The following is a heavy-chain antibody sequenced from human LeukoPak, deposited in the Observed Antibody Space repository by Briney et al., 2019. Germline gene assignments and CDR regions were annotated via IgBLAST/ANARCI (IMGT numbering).Heavy chain of an antibody. D-gene: IGHD5-18*01. CDR3: ARDLLYGYGPNTGYYYYGMDV. CDR1: GYTFTSYY. CDR2: INPSGGST. V-gene: IGHV1-46*01. Sequence: VASVKVSCKASGYTFTSYYMHWVRQAPGQGLEWMGIINPSGGSTSYAQKFQGRVTMTRDTSTSTVYMELSSLRSEDTAVYYCARDLLYGYGPNTGYYYYGMDVWGQGTTVTVSS. J-gene: IGHJ6*02.